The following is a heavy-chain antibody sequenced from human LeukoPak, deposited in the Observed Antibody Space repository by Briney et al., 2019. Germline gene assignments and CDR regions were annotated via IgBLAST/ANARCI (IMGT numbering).Heavy chain of an antibody. D-gene: IGHD2-15*01. CDR1: GFTFSSYA. CDR2: ISYVGSNK. J-gene: IGHJ5*02. CDR3: AREGLRYCSGGSCYSFDP. V-gene: IGHV3-30-3*01. Sequence: PGGSLRLSCAASGFTFSSYAMHWVRQAPGKGLEWVAVISYVGSNKYYADSVKGRFTISRDNSKNTLYLQMNSLRAEDTAVYYCAREGLRYCSGGSCYSFDPWGQGTLVTVSS.